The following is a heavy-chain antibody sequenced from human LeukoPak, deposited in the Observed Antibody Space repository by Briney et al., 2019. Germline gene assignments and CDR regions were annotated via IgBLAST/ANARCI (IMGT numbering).Heavy chain of an antibody. V-gene: IGHV4-30-4*01. D-gene: IGHD3-22*01. J-gene: IGHJ5*02. CDR3: AREREDSSGLNWFDP. CDR2: IYYSGST. CDR1: GGSISSGDYY. Sequence: SETLSLTCTISGGSISSGDYYWSWIRQPPGKGLEWIGYIYYSGSTYYNPSLKSRVTISVDTSKNQFSLKLSSVTAADTAVYYCAREREDSSGLNWFDPWGQGTLVTVSS.